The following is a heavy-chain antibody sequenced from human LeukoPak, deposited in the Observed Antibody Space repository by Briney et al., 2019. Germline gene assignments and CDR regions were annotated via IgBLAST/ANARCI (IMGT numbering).Heavy chain of an antibody. V-gene: IGHV4-59*08. CDR3: ARMGRGLLWFGEFDP. D-gene: IGHD3-10*01. CDR2: IYYSGST. CDR1: GGSISSYY. Sequence: PSETLSLTCTVSGGSISSYYWSWIRQPPGKGLEWIGYIYYSGSTSYNPSLKSRVTISVDTSKNQFSLKLSSVTAADTAVYYCARMGRGLLWFGEFDPWGQGTLVTVSS. J-gene: IGHJ5*02.